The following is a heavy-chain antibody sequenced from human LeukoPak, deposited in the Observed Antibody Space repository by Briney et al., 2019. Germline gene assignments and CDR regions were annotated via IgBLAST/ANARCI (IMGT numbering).Heavy chain of an antibody. V-gene: IGHV3-30*04. D-gene: IGHD3-22*01. J-gene: IGHJ6*02. CDR1: GFTFSNYA. Sequence: PGGSLRLSCAASGFTFSNYAMHWVRQAPGKGLEWVAVISYDGSNKYYADSVKGRFTISRDNSKNTLYLQMNSLRAEDTAVYYCARVLDGIGYYLTYYYYGMDVWGQGTTVSVSS. CDR3: ARVLDGIGYYLTYYYYGMDV. CDR2: ISYDGSNK.